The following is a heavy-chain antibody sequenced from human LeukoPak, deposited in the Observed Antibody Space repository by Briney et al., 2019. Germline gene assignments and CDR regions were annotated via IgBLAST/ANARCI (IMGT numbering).Heavy chain of an antibody. J-gene: IGHJ4*02. CDR1: GYTSTTSW. CDR2: IYPGDSDT. V-gene: IGHV5-51*01. Sequence: GESLKISCKGSGYTSTTSWIGWVRQMPGKGLEWMGIIYPGDSDTRYSPSFQGQVTISADKSISTAYLQWSSLKASDTAMYYCARGDYYDSSGPDYWGQGTLVTVSS. CDR3: ARGDYYDSSGPDY. D-gene: IGHD3-22*01.